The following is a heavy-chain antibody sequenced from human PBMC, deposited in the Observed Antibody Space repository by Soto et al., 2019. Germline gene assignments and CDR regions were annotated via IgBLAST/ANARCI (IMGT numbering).Heavy chain of an antibody. CDR1: GFTFSSYA. Sequence: GGSLRLSCAASGFTFSSYAMSWVRQAPGKGLEWVSAISGSGGSTYYADSVKGRFTISRDNSKNTLYLQMNSLRAEDTAVYYCAKVGLSSETMVRGVTMYYYYGMDVWGQGTTVTVSS. J-gene: IGHJ6*02. V-gene: IGHV3-23*01. CDR2: ISGSGGST. D-gene: IGHD3-10*01. CDR3: AKVGLSSETMVRGVTMYYYYGMDV.